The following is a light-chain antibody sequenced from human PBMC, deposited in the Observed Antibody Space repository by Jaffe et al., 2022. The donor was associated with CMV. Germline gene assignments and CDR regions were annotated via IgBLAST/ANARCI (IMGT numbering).Light chain of an antibody. CDR3: QQYGTSPKYT. CDR2: FAS. V-gene: IGKV3-20*01. J-gene: IGKJ2*01. CDR1: QSVSSSN. Sequence: EVVLTQSPGTLSLSPGERASLSCRASQSVSSSNLAWYQQKPGQAPRLLIYFASARATGIPDRFSGSGSGTDFTLTISRLEPEDSAVYYCQQYGTSPKYTFGQGTKLEIK.